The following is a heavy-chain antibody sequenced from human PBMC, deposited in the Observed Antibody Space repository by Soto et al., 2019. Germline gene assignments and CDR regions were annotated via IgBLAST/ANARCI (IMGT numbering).Heavy chain of an antibody. CDR1: GGTFSSYA. V-gene: IGHV1-69*13. CDR3: ASRGRGYDQYYFDY. J-gene: IGHJ4*02. Sequence: SVKVSCKASGGTFSSYAISWVRQAPGQGLEWMGGIIPIFGTANYAQKFQGRVTITADESTSTAYMELSSLRSEDTAVYYCASRGRGYDQYYFDYWGPGTMLTVYS. D-gene: IGHD5-12*01. CDR2: IIPIFGTA.